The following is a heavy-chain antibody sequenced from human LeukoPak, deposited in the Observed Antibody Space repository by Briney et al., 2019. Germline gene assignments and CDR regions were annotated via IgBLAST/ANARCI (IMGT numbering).Heavy chain of an antibody. J-gene: IGHJ6*03. D-gene: IGHD6-13*01. Sequence: GGSLRLSCAASGFTFDDYAMPWVRQAPGKGLEWVSGISWNSGSIGYADSVKGRFTISRDNAKNSLYLQMNSLRAEDTALYYCAKDHSSSNYYYYMDVWGKGTTVTVSS. CDR3: AKDHSSSNYYYYMDV. CDR2: ISWNSGSI. V-gene: IGHV3-9*01. CDR1: GFTFDDYA.